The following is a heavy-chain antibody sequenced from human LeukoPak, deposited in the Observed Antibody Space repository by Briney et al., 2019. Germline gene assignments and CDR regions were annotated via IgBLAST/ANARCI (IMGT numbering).Heavy chain of an antibody. D-gene: IGHD3-10*01. V-gene: IGHV1-69*04. J-gene: IGHJ5*02. Sequence: SVKVSCKASGGTFSSYAISWVRQAPGRGLEWMGRIIPILGIANYAQKFQGRVTITADKSTSTAYMELSSLRSEDTAVYYCARDRFGEHANWFDPWGQGTLVTVSS. CDR3: ARDRFGEHANWFDP. CDR2: IIPILGIA. CDR1: GGTFSSYA.